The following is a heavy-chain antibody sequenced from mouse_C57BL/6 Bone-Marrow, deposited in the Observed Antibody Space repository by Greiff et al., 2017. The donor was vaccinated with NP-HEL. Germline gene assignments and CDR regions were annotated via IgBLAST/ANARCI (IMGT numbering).Heavy chain of an antibody. CDR1: GFTFSDYY. CDR2: INYDGSST. CDR3: AREGDSNSYYFDY. D-gene: IGHD2-5*01. J-gene: IGHJ2*01. Sequence: LQQSEGGLVQPGSSMKLSCTASGFTFSDYYMAWVRQVPEKGLEWVANINYDGSSTYYLDSLNSRFIISRDNAKNILYLQMSSLKSEDTATYYCAREGDSNSYYFDYWGQGTTLTVSS. V-gene: IGHV5-16*01.